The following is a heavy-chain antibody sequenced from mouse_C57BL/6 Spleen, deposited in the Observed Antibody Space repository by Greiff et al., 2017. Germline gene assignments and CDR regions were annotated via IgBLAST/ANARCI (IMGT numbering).Heavy chain of an antibody. V-gene: IGHV1-53*01. CDR3: ARLRYYGSRYFDV. CDR2: INPSNGGT. D-gene: IGHD1-1*01. Sequence: VQLQQPGTELVKPGASVKLSCKASGYTFTSYWMHWVKQRPGQGLEWIGNINPSNGGTNYNEKFKSKATLTVDKSSSTAYMQLSSLTSEDSAVYYGARLRYYGSRYFDVWGTGTTVTVSS. J-gene: IGHJ1*03. CDR1: GYTFTSYW.